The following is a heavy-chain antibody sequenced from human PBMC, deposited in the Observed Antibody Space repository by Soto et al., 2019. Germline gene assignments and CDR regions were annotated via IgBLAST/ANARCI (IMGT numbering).Heavy chain of an antibody. D-gene: IGHD2-15*01. CDR2: IYYSGST. CDR3: ARYRDCSGGSCWLNAFDI. V-gene: IGHV4-39*01. Sequence: TLSLTCTVSGGSISRSGLYWGWIRQPPGEGLEWIATIYYSGSTYYNPSLKSRVTISVDTSKNQFSLKLSSVTAADTAVYYCARYRDCSGGSCWLNAFDIWGQGTMVTVSS. CDR1: GGSISRSGLY. J-gene: IGHJ3*02.